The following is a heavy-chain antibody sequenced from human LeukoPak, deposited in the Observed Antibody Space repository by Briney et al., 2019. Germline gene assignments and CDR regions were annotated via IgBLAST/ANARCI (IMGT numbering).Heavy chain of an antibody. V-gene: IGHV4-34*01. CDR1: GGSFSGYY. J-gene: IGHJ4*02. CDR2: INHSGST. Sequence: PSETLSLTCAVYGGSFSGYYWSWIRQPPGKGLEWIGEINHSGSTNYNPSLKSRVTISVDTSKNRFSLKLSSVTAADTAVYYCAPAEYSSSSPPTDYWGQGTLVTVSS. D-gene: IGHD6-6*01. CDR3: APAEYSSSSPPTDY.